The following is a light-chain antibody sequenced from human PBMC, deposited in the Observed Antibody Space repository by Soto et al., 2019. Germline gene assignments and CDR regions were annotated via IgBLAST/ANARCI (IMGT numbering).Light chain of an antibody. CDR2: EVS. CDR1: SSDVGDYPY. Sequence: QSALTQPASVSGSPGQSITISCTGTSSDVGDYPYVSWYQQHPAKVPKLMIYEVSKRPSGVSNRFSGSKSGNTASLTISGLQAEDEADYHCCSYAGSYTYVFGPGTKVTVL. V-gene: IGLV2-23*02. J-gene: IGLJ1*01. CDR3: CSYAGSYTYV.